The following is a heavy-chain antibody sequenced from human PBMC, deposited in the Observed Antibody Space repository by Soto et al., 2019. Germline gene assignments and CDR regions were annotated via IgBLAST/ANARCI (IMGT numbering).Heavy chain of an antibody. CDR2: ISYDGSNT. Sequence: GRSLRLSCVASGFTFSSYGMHWVRQAPGKGLEWVAIISYDGSNTYYADSVKGRFTISRDNSKNTLYLQMNSLRAEDTSVYYCAKEGGLSGSYYISSSYYFDYWGQGT. V-gene: IGHV3-30*18. D-gene: IGHD1-26*01. J-gene: IGHJ4*02. CDR1: GFTFSSYG. CDR3: AKEGGLSGSYYISSSYYFDY.